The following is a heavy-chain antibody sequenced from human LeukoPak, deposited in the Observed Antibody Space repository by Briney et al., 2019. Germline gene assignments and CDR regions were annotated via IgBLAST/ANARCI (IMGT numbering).Heavy chain of an antibody. V-gene: IGHV4-59*01. CDR3: ARGVYIAAAQYGY. J-gene: IGHJ4*02. CDR1: GGSISSYY. D-gene: IGHD6-13*01. CDR2: IYYSGTT. Sequence: PSETLSLTCTVSGGSISSYYWNWIRQPPGKGLEWIGYIYYSGTTNYNPSLKSRVTISVDTSKNQFSRKLSSVTAADTAVYYCARGVYIAAAQYGYWGQGTLVTVSS.